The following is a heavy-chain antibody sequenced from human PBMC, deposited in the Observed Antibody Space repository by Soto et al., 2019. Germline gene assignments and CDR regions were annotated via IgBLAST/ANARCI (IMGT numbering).Heavy chain of an antibody. CDR2: INPNSGGT. Sequence: GASVKVSCKASGYTFTGYYMHWVRQAPGQGLEWMGWINPNSGGTNYAQKFQGWVTMTRDTSISTAYMELRRLRSDDTAVYYCARNADYTPDYYGMDVWGQGTTVTVAS. CDR1: GYTFTGYY. D-gene: IGHD4-17*01. J-gene: IGHJ6*02. CDR3: ARNADYTPDYYGMDV. V-gene: IGHV1-2*04.